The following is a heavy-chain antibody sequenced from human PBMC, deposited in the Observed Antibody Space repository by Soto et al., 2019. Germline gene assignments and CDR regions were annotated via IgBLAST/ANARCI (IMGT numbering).Heavy chain of an antibody. D-gene: IGHD2-8*01. CDR1: GYSFTSYW. CDR3: ASLGYCTNGVCLDAFDI. V-gene: IGHV5-51*01. CDR2: IYPGDSDT. Sequence: GESLKISCKGSGYSFTSYWIGWVRQMPGKGLEWMGIIYPGDSDTRYSPSFQGQVTISADKSISTAYLQWSSLKAPDTAMYYCASLGYCTNGVCLDAFDIWGQGTMVTVSS. J-gene: IGHJ3*02.